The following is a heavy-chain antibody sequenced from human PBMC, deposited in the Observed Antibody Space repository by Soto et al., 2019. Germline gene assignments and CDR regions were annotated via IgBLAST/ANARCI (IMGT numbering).Heavy chain of an antibody. CDR2: IYYSGST. CDR1: GGSISSGGYY. V-gene: IGHV4-31*03. Sequence: QVQLQESGPGLVKPSQTLSLTCTVSGGSISSGGYYWSWIRQHPGKGLEWIGYIYYSGSTYYNPSLKSRPTISVDTSKNQFSPKLSSVTAADTAVYYCARGGRRSPGMDVWGQGTTVTVSS. CDR3: ARGGRRSPGMDV. J-gene: IGHJ6*02.